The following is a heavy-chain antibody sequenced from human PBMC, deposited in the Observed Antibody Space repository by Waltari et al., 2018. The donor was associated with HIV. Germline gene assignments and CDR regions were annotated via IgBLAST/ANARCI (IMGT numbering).Heavy chain of an antibody. J-gene: IGHJ4*02. CDR3: ARGIDDSTGYMKNGFDY. V-gene: IGHV4-61*02. CDR2: IFGSGGT. D-gene: IGHD3-22*01. Sequence: QVQLQESGPGLVKPSQTLSLTRTVSGGSISSGHYHWSWTRQPAGKGLEWIGRIFGSGGTNDNPSLKSRVTISVDTSKNQFSLRLSSLTAADTAVYFCARGIDDSTGYMKNGFDYWGQGTLVTVSS. CDR1: GGSISSGHYH.